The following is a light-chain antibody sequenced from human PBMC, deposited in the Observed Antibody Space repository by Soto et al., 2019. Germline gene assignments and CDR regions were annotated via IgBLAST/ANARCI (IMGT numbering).Light chain of an antibody. Sequence: QPVLTQPASVSSSPGQSITISCTGTSSDVGDYDYVSWYQQHPGKAPKLMIYEVTNRPSGVSNRFSGSKSGNTASLTISGLQAEDEADYYCSSYTCRRTQVFGTGTKVTVL. J-gene: IGLJ1*01. CDR1: SSDVGDYDY. CDR3: SSYTCRRTQV. CDR2: EVT. V-gene: IGLV2-14*01.